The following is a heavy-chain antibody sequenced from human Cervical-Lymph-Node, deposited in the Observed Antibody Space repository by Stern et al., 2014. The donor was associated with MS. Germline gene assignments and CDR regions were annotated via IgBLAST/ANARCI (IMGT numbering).Heavy chain of an antibody. J-gene: IGHJ6*02. D-gene: IGHD1-26*01. CDR3: ARVSGSYPPTDYFYYGMDV. CDR2: IYPGGFDT. CDR1: GYSFITYW. Sequence: VQLVESGAEVKEPGESLKISCQGSGYSFITYWIGWVRQMPGKGLEWMGVIYPGGFDTKYSPSFEGQVTISADKSINTAYLQWSSLKASDTAIYYCARVSGSYPPTDYFYYGMDVWGQGTAVTVSS. V-gene: IGHV5-51*01.